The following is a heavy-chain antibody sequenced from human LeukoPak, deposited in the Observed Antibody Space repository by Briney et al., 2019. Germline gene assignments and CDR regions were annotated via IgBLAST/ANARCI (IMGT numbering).Heavy chain of an antibody. Sequence: PGGSLRLSCAASGFTFSSYSMNWVRRAPGKGLEWVSGISWNSGSIGYADSVKGRFTISRDNAKNSLYLQMNSLRAEDMALYYCAKEGSGWYYFDYWGQGTLVTVSS. CDR1: GFTFSSYS. CDR2: ISWNSGSI. V-gene: IGHV3-9*03. CDR3: AKEGSGWYYFDY. J-gene: IGHJ4*02. D-gene: IGHD6-19*01.